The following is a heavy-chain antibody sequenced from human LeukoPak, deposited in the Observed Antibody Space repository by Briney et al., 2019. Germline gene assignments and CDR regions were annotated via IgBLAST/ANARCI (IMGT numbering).Heavy chain of an antibody. J-gene: IGHJ4*02. V-gene: IGHV3-74*01. CDR2: INSDGSWT. D-gene: IGHD2/OR15-2a*01. CDR3: VSFYETY. CDR1: GNYW. Sequence: GGSLRLSCAASGNYWMHWVRQVPGKGLVWVSHINSDGSWTSYADSVKGRFTISKDNAKNTVYLQVNSLRAEDTAVYYCVSFYETYWGRGTLVTVSS.